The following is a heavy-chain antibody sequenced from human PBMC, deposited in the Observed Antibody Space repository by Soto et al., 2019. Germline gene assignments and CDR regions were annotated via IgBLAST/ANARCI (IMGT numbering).Heavy chain of an antibody. CDR3: ARSKYSISSFDY. CDR1: GFSLSTDDVG. D-gene: IGHD6-6*01. Sequence: SGPTLVNPTQTLTLTCTFSGFSLSTDDVGVGWIRQPPGKALDWLAVIYWDDDKRYSPSLKSRLTITKDTSKNQVLLTMTNMEPVDTATYFCARSKYSISSFDYWGPGALVTVSS. V-gene: IGHV2-5*02. J-gene: IGHJ4*02. CDR2: IYWDDDK.